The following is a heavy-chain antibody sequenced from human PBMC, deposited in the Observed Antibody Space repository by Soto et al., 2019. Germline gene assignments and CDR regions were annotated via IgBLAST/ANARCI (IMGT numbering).Heavy chain of an antibody. V-gene: IGHV3-23*01. CDR1: GFTFSGYS. CDR2: ISGSGGST. Sequence: PGGSLRLSCAAAGFTFSGYSMNWIRKTPGKGLEWVSGISGSGGSTYYADSVKGRFTISRDNSKNMLYLQMNSLRAEDTAVYYCAKVLRYFDWSAFDYWGQGTLVTVSS. CDR3: AKVLRYFDWSAFDY. D-gene: IGHD3-9*01. J-gene: IGHJ4*02.